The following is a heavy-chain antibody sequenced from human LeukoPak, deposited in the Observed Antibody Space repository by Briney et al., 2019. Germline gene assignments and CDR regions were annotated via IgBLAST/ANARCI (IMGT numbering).Heavy chain of an antibody. Sequence: ASETLSLTCTVSGGSISSSSYYWGWIRQPPGKGLEWIGSIYYSGSTYYNPSLKSRVTISVDTSKNQFSLKLSSVTAADTAVYYCARHEWREYYFDYWGQGTLVTVSS. CDR3: ARHEWREYYFDY. J-gene: IGHJ4*02. D-gene: IGHD3-10*01. CDR1: GGSISSSSYY. CDR2: IYYSGST. V-gene: IGHV4-39*01.